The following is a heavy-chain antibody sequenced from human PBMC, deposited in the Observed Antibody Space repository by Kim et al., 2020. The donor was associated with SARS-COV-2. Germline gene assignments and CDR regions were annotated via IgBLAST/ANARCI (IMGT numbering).Heavy chain of an antibody. J-gene: IGHJ2*01. Sequence: SVKVSCKASGGTFSSYAISWVRQAPGQGLEWMGGIIPIFGTANYAQKFQGRVTITADESTSTAYMELSSLRSEDTAVYYCARRGQLEVLLGGVDDSSGYSSWYFDLWGRGTLVTVSS. V-gene: IGHV1-69*13. CDR3: ARRGQLEVLLGGVDDSSGYSSWYFDL. CDR1: GGTFSSYA. CDR2: IIPIFGTA. D-gene: IGHD3-22*01.